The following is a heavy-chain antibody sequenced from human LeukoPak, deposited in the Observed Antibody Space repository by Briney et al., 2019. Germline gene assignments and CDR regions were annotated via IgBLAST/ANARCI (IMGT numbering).Heavy chain of an antibody. CDR2: INPNSGGT. CDR3: ARVQSYCGGDCYPADFDY. D-gene: IGHD2-21*02. CDR1: GYTFTSYG. V-gene: IGHV1-2*02. Sequence: ASVKVSCKASGYTFTSYGISWVRQAPGQGLEWMGWINPNSGGTNYAQKFQGRVTMTRDTSISTAYMELSRLRSDDTAVYYCARVQSYCGGDCYPADFDYWGQGTLVTVSS. J-gene: IGHJ4*02.